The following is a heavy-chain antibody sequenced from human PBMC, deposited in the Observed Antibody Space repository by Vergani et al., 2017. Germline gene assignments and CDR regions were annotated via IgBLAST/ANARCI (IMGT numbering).Heavy chain of an antibody. CDR3: TRGCGALFFCYFYMNV. Sequence: QVQLVESGGGLVKPGGSLRLSCVASEFIFSDYYMTWIRQVPGKGLEWVSSISPSGSTTYYADSVKGRFTISRDNAKNSMSLQMNSLRAEDTALYFCTRGCGALFFCYFYMNVWGKDNMVTVSS. CDR2: ISPSGSTT. J-gene: IGHJ6*03. D-gene: IGHD3-10*02. V-gene: IGHV3-11*01. CDR1: EFIFSDYY.